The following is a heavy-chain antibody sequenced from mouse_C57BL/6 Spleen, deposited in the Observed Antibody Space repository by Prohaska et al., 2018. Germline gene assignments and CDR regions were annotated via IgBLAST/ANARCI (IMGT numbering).Heavy chain of an antibody. Sequence: HGKSLEWLGDTNPNNGGTSYNQKFKGKATLTVDKSSSTAYMELRSLTSEDSAVYYCARSDYGSSYDAMDYWGQGTSVTVSS. CDR2: TNPNNGGT. CDR3: ARSDYGSSYDAMDY. V-gene: IGHV1-26*01. D-gene: IGHD1-1*01. J-gene: IGHJ4*01.